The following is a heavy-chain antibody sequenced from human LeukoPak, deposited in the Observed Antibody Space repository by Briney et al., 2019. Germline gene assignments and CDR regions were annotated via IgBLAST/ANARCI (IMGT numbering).Heavy chain of an antibody. Sequence: SETLSLTCTVSGGSISSYYWSWIRQPPGKGLEWIGYIYYSGSTNYNPSLKSRATISVDTSKNQFSLKLSSVTAADTAVYYCARTLYYYDSSGYSHWGQGTLVTVSS. CDR1: GGSISSYY. D-gene: IGHD3-22*01. CDR3: ARTLYYYDSSGYSH. V-gene: IGHV4-59*01. J-gene: IGHJ4*02. CDR2: IYYSGST.